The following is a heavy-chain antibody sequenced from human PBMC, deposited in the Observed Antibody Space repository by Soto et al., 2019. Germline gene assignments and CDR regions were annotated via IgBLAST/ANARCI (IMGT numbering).Heavy chain of an antibody. CDR2: VSYTGST. CDR3: TRGDY. CDR1: GESITSLGYY. Sequence: QVHLQESGPGLVKPSQTLSLACSVSGESITSLGYYWTWVRQPPGKGLEWIGFVSYTGSTFYNSALRSRVTISRHPSQNQFSLDVNSVTVADKAMYVCTRGDYWGQGVLVTVSS. J-gene: IGHJ4*02. V-gene: IGHV4-31*03.